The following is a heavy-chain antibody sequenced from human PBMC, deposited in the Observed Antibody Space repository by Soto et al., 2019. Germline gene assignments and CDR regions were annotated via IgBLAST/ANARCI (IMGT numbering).Heavy chain of an antibody. CDR3: AGDYGGKAPNLYYFDY. CDR1: GGSISSYY. J-gene: IGHJ4*02. V-gene: IGHV4-59*01. CDR2: IYYSGST. D-gene: IGHD4-17*01. Sequence: SETLSLTCTVSGGSISSYYWSWIRQPPGKGLEWIGYIYYSGSTNYNPSPKSRVTISVDTSKNQFSLKLSSVTAADTAVYYCAGDYGGKAPNLYYFDYWGQGTLVTVSS.